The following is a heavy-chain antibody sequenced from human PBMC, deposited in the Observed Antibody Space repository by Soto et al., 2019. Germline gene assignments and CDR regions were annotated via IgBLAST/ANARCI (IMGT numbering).Heavy chain of an antibody. D-gene: IGHD3-10*01. CDR2: VHHSWGS. CDR1: GGSISSYY. CDR3: ARQGFGPLHGLVDV. V-gene: IGHV4-59*08. Sequence: SETLSLTCTVSGGSISSYYWSWIRLPPGKPMEWIGYVHHSWGSSYNPSLQSRVAISLDTSKSQFSLELTSVTAADTAVYYCARQGFGPLHGLVDVWGQGTTVTVSS. J-gene: IGHJ6*02.